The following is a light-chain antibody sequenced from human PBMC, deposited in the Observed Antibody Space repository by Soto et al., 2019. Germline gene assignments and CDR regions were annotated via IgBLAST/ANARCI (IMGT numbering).Light chain of an antibody. CDR1: QGISSY. V-gene: IGKV1-9*01. Sequence: DIQLTQSPSFLSASVGDRVTITCRASQGISSYLAWYQQKPGKAPKLLIFAASTLQNGVPSRFSGSGSGTEFTLTIRSLQPEDFATYYCLHLNSYSPDTFGPGTKLDIK. CDR2: AAS. CDR3: LHLNSYSPDT. J-gene: IGKJ3*01.